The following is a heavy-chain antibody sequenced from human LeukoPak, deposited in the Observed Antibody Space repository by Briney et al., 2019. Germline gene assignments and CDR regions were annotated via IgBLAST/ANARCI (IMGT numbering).Heavy chain of an antibody. Sequence: PSETLSLTCTVSGGSISSYYWSWIRQPPGKGLEWIGYIYYSGSTNYNPSLKSRVTISVDTSKNQFSLKLSSVTAADTAVYYCAREVVVVAANTAFDIWGQGTMVTVSS. J-gene: IGHJ3*02. CDR1: GGSISSYY. CDR3: AREVVVVAANTAFDI. V-gene: IGHV4-59*01. D-gene: IGHD2-15*01. CDR2: IYYSGST.